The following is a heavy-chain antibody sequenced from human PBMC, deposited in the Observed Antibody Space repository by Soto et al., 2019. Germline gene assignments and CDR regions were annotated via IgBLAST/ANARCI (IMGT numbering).Heavy chain of an antibody. V-gene: IGHV3-23*01. Sequence: GGSLRLSCAASGFKFSNYAMSWVRQAPGKGLEWVSLISATGGGTYYADSVKGRFTISRDNSHNTLYLQVHSLTAEDTAVYYCAKDRRAGGNSAFYFDFGGQGAQVTVSS. D-gene: IGHD3-16*01. CDR1: GFKFSNYA. J-gene: IGHJ4*02. CDR3: AKDRRAGGNSAFYFDF. CDR2: ISATGGGT.